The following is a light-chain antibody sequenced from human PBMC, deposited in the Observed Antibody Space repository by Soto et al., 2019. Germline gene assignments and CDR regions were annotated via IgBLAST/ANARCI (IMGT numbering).Light chain of an antibody. CDR1: QSLRATY. Sequence: EIVLTQSPGTLSLSPGETATLSCRASQSLRATYVAWYQQRPGRAPRLLIYGASFRATGIPARFSGRGSGTDFTLSISRLEPEDFAVYYCQQYVTSPRTFGQGTKV. CDR3: QQYVTSPRT. V-gene: IGKV3-20*01. CDR2: GAS. J-gene: IGKJ1*01.